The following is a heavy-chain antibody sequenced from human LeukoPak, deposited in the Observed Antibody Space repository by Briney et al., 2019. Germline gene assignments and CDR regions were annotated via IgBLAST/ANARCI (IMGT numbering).Heavy chain of an antibody. CDR3: ARGPGVAARPIDY. J-gene: IGHJ4*02. CDR1: GFTLNGYW. D-gene: IGHD6-6*01. Sequence: GGSLGLSCAAPGFTLNGYWMHWVRQAPGKGLVWVSRINSDGSTTSYADSVKGRFTISRDNAKNSLYPQMNSLRAEDTAVYYCARGPGVAARPIDYWGQGTLVTVSS. CDR2: INSDGSTT. V-gene: IGHV3-74*01.